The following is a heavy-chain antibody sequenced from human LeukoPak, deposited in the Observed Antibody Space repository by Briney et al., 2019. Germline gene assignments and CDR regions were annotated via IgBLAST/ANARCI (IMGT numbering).Heavy chain of an antibody. CDR1: GYTFTGYY. D-gene: IGHD2-8*01. V-gene: IGHV1-2*02. CDR3: ARELAYCTNGVCTFDY. Sequence: ASVKVSCKASGYTFTGYYMHWVRQAPGQGLEWMGWINPNSGGTNYAQKFQGRVTMTRDMSTSTVYMELSSLRSEDTAVYYCARELAYCTNGVCTFDYWGQGTLVTVSS. CDR2: INPNSGGT. J-gene: IGHJ4*02.